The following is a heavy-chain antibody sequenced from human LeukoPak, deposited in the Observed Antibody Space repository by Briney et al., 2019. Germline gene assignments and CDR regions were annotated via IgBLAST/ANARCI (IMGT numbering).Heavy chain of an antibody. CDR2: IIPIFGTA. CDR1: GDTFSSYA. D-gene: IGHD6-13*01. CDR3: AREGGSSWPTAFDI. J-gene: IGHJ3*02. Sequence: ASVKVSCKASGDTFSSYAISWVRQAPGQGLEWMGGIIPIFGTANYAQKFQGRVTITADESTSTAYMELSSLRSEDTAVYYCAREGGSSWPTAFDIWGQGTMVTVSS. V-gene: IGHV1-69*13.